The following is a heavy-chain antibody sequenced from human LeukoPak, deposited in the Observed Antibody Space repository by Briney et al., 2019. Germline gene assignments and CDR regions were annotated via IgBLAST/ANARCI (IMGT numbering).Heavy chain of an antibody. CDR1: GFTFSDSS. CDR2: IGRSSTTI. J-gene: IGHJ4*02. V-gene: IGHV3-48*01. D-gene: IGHD5-18*01. Sequence: GGSLRLSCTASGFTFSDSSMNWVRQAPGKGLEWLSYIGRSSTTIYTADYVKARFTISRENAKTSLYLKMNSLRAKETVVYYCARNLNTALDYWGQGILVTVSS. CDR3: ARNLNTALDY.